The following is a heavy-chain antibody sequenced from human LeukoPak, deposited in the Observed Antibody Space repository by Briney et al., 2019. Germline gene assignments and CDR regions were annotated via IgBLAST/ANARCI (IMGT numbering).Heavy chain of an antibody. CDR3: AREDGSWYYFDY. CDR1: GFTFSSYW. CDR2: INIDGSNT. V-gene: IGHV3-74*01. Sequence: PGGSLRLSCAVSGFTFSSYWMHWVRQVPGKGLVWVSRINIDGSNTRYADSVTGRFTISRDNSKNTLHLQMNSLRAEDTAVYYCAREDGSWYYFDYWGQGTLVTVSS. J-gene: IGHJ4*02. D-gene: IGHD6-13*01.